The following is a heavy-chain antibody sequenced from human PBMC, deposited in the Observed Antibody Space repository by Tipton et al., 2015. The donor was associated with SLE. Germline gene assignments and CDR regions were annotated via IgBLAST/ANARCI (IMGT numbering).Heavy chain of an antibody. Sequence: GLVKPSETLSPTCAVPGYSVSSGYYWGWIRQPPGKGLEWIGSIYHSGSTYYNPSLKSRVTISVDTSKNQFSLKLSSVTAADTAVYYCARESSGYGEDYYYYYYMDVWGKGTTVTVSS. V-gene: IGHV4-38-2*02. CDR3: ARESSGYGEDYYYYYYMDV. D-gene: IGHD5-12*01. J-gene: IGHJ6*03. CDR1: GYSVSSGYY. CDR2: IYHSGST.